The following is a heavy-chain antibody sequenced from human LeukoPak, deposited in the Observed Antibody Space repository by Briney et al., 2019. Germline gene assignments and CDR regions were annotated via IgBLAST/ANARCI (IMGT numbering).Heavy chain of an antibody. V-gene: IGHV3-21*01. CDR3: ASLGAASFDC. CDR1: GFTFSSYS. J-gene: IGHJ4*02. D-gene: IGHD6-25*01. CDR2: ISSSSSYI. Sequence: GGSLRLSCAASGFTFSSYSMNWVRQAPGKGREWVSSISSSSSYIYYADSVKGRFTISRDNAKNSLYLQMNSLRAEDTAVYYCASLGAASFDCWGQGTLVTVSS.